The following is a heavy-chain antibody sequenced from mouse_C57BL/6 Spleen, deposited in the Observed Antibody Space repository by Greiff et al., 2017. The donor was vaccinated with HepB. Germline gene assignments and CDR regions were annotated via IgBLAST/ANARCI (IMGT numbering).Heavy chain of an antibody. D-gene: IGHD4-1*01. CDR2: ISNGGGST. Sequence: VHLVESGGGLVQPGGSLKLSCAASGFTFSDYYMYWVRQTPEKRLEWVAYISNGGGSTYYPDTVKGRFTISRDNAKNTLYLQMSRLKSEDTAMYYCARRTGTGYFDYWGQGTTLTVSS. V-gene: IGHV5-12*01. CDR3: ARRTGTGYFDY. J-gene: IGHJ2*01. CDR1: GFTFSDYY.